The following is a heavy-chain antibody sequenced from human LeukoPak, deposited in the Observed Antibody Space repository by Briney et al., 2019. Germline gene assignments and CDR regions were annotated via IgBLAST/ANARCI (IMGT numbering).Heavy chain of an antibody. CDR2: IWYDGSNK. D-gene: IGHD4-17*01. J-gene: IGHJ6*04. Sequence: PGRSLRLSCAASGFTFSSYGMHWVRQAPGKGLEWVAVIWYDGSNKYYADSVKGRFTISRYNSKNTLYLQMNSLRAEDTAVYYCARDPYGDYSYYYGMDVWGKGTTVTVSS. CDR3: ARDPYGDYSYYYGMDV. V-gene: IGHV3-33*01. CDR1: GFTFSSYG.